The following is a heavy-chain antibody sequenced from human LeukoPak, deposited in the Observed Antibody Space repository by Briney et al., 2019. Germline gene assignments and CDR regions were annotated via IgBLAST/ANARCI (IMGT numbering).Heavy chain of an antibody. CDR3: AKAPVTSCRGAYCYPFDS. D-gene: IGHD2-21*01. CDR2: TSSSDAGT. CDR1: GFTLSTYA. J-gene: IGHJ4*02. Sequence: PGGSLRLSCAASGFTLSTYAMSGVRQTPGKGLEWVAATSSSDAGTYHADSVRGRFTISRDNSKNTLYLQMNSLRAEDAAVYFCAKAPVTSCRGAYCYPFDSWGQGTLVTVSS. V-gene: IGHV3-23*01.